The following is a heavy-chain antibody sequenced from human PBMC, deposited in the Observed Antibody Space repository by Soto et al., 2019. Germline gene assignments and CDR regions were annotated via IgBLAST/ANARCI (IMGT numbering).Heavy chain of an antibody. CDR3: ASVVVVVAAPTPGYFDY. CDR1: GGSISSSSYY. Sequence: QLQLQESGPGLVKPSETLSLTCTVSGGSISSSSYYWGWIRQPPGKGLEWIGSIYYSGSTYYNPSLKSRVTISVDTSKNQFSLKLSSVTAADTAVYYCASVVVVVAAPTPGYFDYWGQGTLVTVSS. D-gene: IGHD2-15*01. J-gene: IGHJ4*02. V-gene: IGHV4-39*01. CDR2: IYYSGST.